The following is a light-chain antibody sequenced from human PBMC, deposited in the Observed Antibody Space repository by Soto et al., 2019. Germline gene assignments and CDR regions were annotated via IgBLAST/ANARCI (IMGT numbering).Light chain of an antibody. CDR3: MESTRLPPT. V-gene: IGKV2D-29*02. CDR1: QSLLHITGETF. J-gene: IGKJ5*01. CDR2: EVS. Sequence: DVVMTQTPLSLSVAPGLPASISCKSSQSLLHITGETFLFWYLQKPGQSPQLLIYEVSARVSGVPDRFSGSGSGTDFTLEISRVETDDVGIYYCMESTRLPPTFGQGTRLEI.